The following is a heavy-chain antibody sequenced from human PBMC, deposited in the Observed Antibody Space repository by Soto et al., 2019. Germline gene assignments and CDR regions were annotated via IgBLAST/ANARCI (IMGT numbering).Heavy chain of an antibody. V-gene: IGHV3-53*01. CDR1: GIPAPTGN. D-gene: IGHD4-17*01. J-gene: IGHJ4*02. Sequence: DVQLVKSGGGLIQPGGPLRPSCAASGIPAPTGNMNWARQAPGKGLEWVSVIYSDDNTNYADAVKGRFTISRDTSKNTVYLQMNSLRAEDTAVYYCARDWNGDKYFDFWDQGSLVTVSS. CDR3: ARDWNGDKYFDF. CDR2: IYSDDNT.